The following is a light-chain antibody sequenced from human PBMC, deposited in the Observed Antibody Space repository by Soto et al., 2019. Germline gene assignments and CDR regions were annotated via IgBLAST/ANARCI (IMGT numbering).Light chain of an antibody. CDR3: QQYYSTPLT. Sequence: DIVMTQSPDSLAVSLGERAAINCKSSQGGLYSSNNKNYLAWYQQKPGQPPKLLIYWASTRESGVPDRFSGSGSGTDFTLTISSLQAEDVAVYYCQQYYSTPLTFGGGTKVDI. CDR1: QGGLYSSNNKNY. V-gene: IGKV4-1*01. CDR2: WAS. J-gene: IGKJ4*01.